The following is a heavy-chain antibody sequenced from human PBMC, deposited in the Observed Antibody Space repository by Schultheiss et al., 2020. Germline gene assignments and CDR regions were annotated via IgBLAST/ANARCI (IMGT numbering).Heavy chain of an antibody. Sequence: SETLSLTCTVSGGSISSGDYYWSWIRQPPGKGLEWIGYIYYSGSTYYNPSLKSRVTISVDTSKNQFSLKLSSVTAADTAVYYCARGGAILESGWFDPWGQGTLVTVSS. CDR1: GGSISSGDYY. J-gene: IGHJ5*02. V-gene: IGHV4-30-4*01. CDR2: IYYSGST. CDR3: ARGGAILESGWFDP. D-gene: IGHD3-3*01.